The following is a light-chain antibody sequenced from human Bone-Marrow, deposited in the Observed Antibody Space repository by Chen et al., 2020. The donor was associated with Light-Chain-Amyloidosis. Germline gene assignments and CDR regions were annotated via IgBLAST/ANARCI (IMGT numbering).Light chain of an antibody. CDR3: QSADSSGTYEVI. Sequence: SYALTQPPSVSVSPGQPARLTCSGDDLPTKYAYWYQQKPGQAPVLVIHRDTERPSGISERFSGSSSGTTATLTISGVQAEDEADYHCQSADSSGTYEVIFGGGTKLTV. V-gene: IGLV3-25*03. J-gene: IGLJ2*01. CDR1: DLPTKY. CDR2: RDT.